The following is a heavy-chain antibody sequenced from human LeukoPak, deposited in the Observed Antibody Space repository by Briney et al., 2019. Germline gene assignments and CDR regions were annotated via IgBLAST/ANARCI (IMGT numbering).Heavy chain of an antibody. CDR1: GFIFNKAW. Sequence: GGSLRLSCAASGFIFNKAWMNWVRQAPGKGPEWVGRIKSNNDGGTTDYASPVEGRFIISRDDSKNTIYLQMNRLIIDDTAIYYCTPVMVEDRGFWGQGTPVTVSS. D-gene: IGHD2-21*01. CDR2: IKSNNDGGTT. J-gene: IGHJ4*02. CDR3: TPVMVEDRGF. V-gene: IGHV3-15*01.